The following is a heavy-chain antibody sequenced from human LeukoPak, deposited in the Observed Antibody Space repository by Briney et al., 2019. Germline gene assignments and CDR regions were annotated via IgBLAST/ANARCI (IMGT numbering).Heavy chain of an antibody. J-gene: IGHJ4*02. V-gene: IGHV4-59*12. CDR3: ARDVLDTAMPRADDY. Sequence: SETLSLTCTVSGGSISSYYWIWIRQPPGKGLEWIGYIYYSGSTNYNPSLKSRVTISVDTSKNQFSLKLSSVTAADTAVYYCARDVLDTAMPRADDYWGQGTLVTVSS. CDR1: GGSISSYY. D-gene: IGHD5-18*01. CDR2: IYYSGST.